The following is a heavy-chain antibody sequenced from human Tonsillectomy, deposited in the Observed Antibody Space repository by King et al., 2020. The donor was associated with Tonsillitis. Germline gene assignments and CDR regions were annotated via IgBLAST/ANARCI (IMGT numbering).Heavy chain of an antibody. V-gene: IGHV4-59*08. J-gene: IGHJ6*02. CDR1: GDSSKYY. D-gene: IGHD6-13*01. CDR3: ARTAAAGTWGGDYYYGMDV. Sequence: VQLQESGPGLVKPSETLSLTCSVSGDSSKYYWSWLRQPPGKGLEWIGYNYYSGTTNYNPSLKSRVTISVDASRNQFSLSLRSVTAADTAVYYCARTAAAGTWGGDYYYGMDVWGQGTTVTVSS. CDR2: NYYSGTT.